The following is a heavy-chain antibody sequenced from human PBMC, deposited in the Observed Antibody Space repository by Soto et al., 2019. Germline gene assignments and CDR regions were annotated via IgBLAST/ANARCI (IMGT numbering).Heavy chain of an antibody. Sequence: VQLMQAGAEVKNPGSSVKVSCQASGGTFSIHSITWVRQAPGQGIEWMGGIITLFGTSNYAQNFQGRVTITADQSTSTAYMELNSLTSDDTAVYYCAREVGYGDFSAALLDWGQGTLVTVSS. D-gene: IGHD2-21*02. CDR2: IITLFGTS. V-gene: IGHV1-69*01. J-gene: IGHJ4*02. CDR1: GGTFSIHS. CDR3: AREVGYGDFSAALLD.